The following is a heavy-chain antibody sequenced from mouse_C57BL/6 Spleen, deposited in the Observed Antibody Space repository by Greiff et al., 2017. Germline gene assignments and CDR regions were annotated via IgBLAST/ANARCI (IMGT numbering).Heavy chain of an antibody. CDR2: ISDGGSYT. CDR1: GFTFSSYA. D-gene: IGHD3-1*01. V-gene: IGHV5-4*01. CDR3: ARDELGLRTVDY. J-gene: IGHJ2*01. Sequence: EVNVVESGGGLVKPGGSLKLSCAASGFTFSSYAMSWVRQTPEKRLEWVATISDGGSYTSSPYTVKGRFTISRDNAKSNLYLQMSHLKSEDTAMYYCARDELGLRTVDYWGQGTTLTVSS.